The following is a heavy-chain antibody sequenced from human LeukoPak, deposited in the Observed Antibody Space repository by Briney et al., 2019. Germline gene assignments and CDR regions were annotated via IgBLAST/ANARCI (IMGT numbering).Heavy chain of an antibody. CDR1: GFTFSSYA. CDR3: AKEESAYIVVVPGGFDP. D-gene: IGHD2-2*01. Sequence: GGSLRLSCAASGFTFSSYAMSWVRQAPGKGLEWVSAISGSGGSTYYADSVKGRFTISRDNSKITLYLQMNSLRAEDTAVYYCAKEESAYIVVVPGGFDPWGQGTLVTVSS. V-gene: IGHV3-23*01. CDR2: ISGSGGST. J-gene: IGHJ5*02.